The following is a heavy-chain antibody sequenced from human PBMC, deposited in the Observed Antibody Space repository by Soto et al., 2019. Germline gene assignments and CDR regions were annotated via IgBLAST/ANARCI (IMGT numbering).Heavy chain of an antibody. CDR2: IYYSGST. CDR3: AREGSGGSCDP. V-gene: IGHV4-30-4*01. CDR1: GGSISSGDYY. J-gene: IGHJ5*02. D-gene: IGHD2-15*01. Sequence: SETLSLTCTVSGGSISSGDYYWSWIRQPPGKGLEWIGYIYYSGSTYYNPSLKSRVTISVDASKNQSSLKLSSVTAADTAVYYCAREGSGGSCDPWGQGTLVTVSS.